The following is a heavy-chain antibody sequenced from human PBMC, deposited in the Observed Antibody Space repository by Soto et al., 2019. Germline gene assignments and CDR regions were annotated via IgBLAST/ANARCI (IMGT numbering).Heavy chain of an antibody. CDR2: IYYSGST. V-gene: IGHV4-31*03. D-gene: IGHD2-15*01. CDR3: AREVLAATGYFDY. Sequence: QVQRQESGPGLVKPAQNLSLTCTVSGGSISSGGCYWSWIREHPGKGLEWIGYIYYSGSTYYNPSLKSRVTISVDTSKKQFSLKLSSVTAADTAVYYCAREVLAATGYFDYWGQGTLVTVSS. CDR1: GGSISSGGCY. J-gene: IGHJ4*02.